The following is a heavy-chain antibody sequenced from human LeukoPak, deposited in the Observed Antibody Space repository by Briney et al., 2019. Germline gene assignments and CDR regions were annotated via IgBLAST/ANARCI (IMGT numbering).Heavy chain of an antibody. Sequence: SETLSLTCAVYDGSFSGYYWSWIRQPPGKGREWIGEINHSGSTNYNPSLKRRVTISLDTSKSQFSLKVRYVTAADTAVYYCARGLNDSWTGENYWGQGTLVTVSS. D-gene: IGHD3-3*01. CDR2: INHSGST. CDR3: ARGLNDSWTGENY. J-gene: IGHJ4*02. V-gene: IGHV4-34*01. CDR1: DGSFSGYY.